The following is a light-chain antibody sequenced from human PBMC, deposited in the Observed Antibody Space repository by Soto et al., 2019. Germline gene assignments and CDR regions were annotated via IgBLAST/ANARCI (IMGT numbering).Light chain of an antibody. Sequence: QSVLTQPPSVSAAPGQKVTISCSGSSSNIGNNYVSWYQQLPGTAPKLLIYDNNKRPSGIPDRFSGSKSDTSATLGITGLQTEDEADYYCGTWDSSLSAVVFGGGTKLTVL. CDR2: DNN. J-gene: IGLJ2*01. CDR1: SSNIGNNY. CDR3: GTWDSSLSAVV. V-gene: IGLV1-51*01.